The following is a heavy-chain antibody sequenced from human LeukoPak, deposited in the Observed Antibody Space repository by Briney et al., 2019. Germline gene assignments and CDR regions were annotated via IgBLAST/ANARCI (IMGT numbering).Heavy chain of an antibody. D-gene: IGHD3-3*01. CDR3: ARTPQMDFWRGSFDY. Sequence: GGPLRLSCEASGFTFSSFWMVWVRQAPGQGLEWVANIKHDGREKYYVDSVKGRFTSSRDNPKHSLYLQMNSLRADDTAVYYCARTPQMDFWRGSFDYWGQGSLVTVSS. CDR2: IKHDGREK. J-gene: IGHJ4*02. V-gene: IGHV3-7*01. CDR1: GFTFSSFW.